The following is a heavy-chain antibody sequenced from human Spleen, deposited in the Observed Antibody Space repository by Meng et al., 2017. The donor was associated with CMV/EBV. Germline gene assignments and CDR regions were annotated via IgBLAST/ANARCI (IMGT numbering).Heavy chain of an antibody. V-gene: IGHV3-23*01. D-gene: IGHD3-22*01. Sequence: GGSLRLSCAASGFTFSSYAMTWVRQAPEKGLEWVSDISGNGGTTYYADSVKGRFTISRDNSKNTLYLQMNSLRAEDTAVYYCAKGSMIVVALFSYWGQGTLVTVSS. J-gene: IGHJ4*02. CDR1: GFTFSSYA. CDR2: ISGNGGTT. CDR3: AKGSMIVVALFSY.